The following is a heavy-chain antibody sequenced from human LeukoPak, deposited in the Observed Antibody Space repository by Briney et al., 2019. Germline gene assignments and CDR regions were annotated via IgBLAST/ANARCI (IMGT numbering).Heavy chain of an antibody. J-gene: IGHJ4*02. Sequence: SETLSLTCAVSGGSFSGYYWSWIRQPPGKGLEWIREINHSGSTNYNPSLKSRVTISVDTSKNQFSLKLSSVTAADTAVYYCARGPEGIAVAAYYFDYWGQGTLVTVSS. D-gene: IGHD6-19*01. CDR2: INHSGST. V-gene: IGHV4-34*01. CDR1: GGSFSGYY. CDR3: ARGPEGIAVAAYYFDY.